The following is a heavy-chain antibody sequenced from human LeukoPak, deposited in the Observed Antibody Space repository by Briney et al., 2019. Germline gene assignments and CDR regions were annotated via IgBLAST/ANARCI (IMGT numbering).Heavy chain of an antibody. CDR3: AKNKYYYDSSGYWSDY. D-gene: IGHD3-22*01. CDR2: ISGGGGST. J-gene: IGHJ4*02. Sequence: GGSLRLSCAASGFTFSSYAMSWVRQAPGKGLEWVSAISGGGGSTYYADSVKGRFTISRDNSKNTLYLQMNSLRAEDTAVYYCAKNKYYYDSSGYWSDYWGQGTLVTVSS. V-gene: IGHV3-23*01. CDR1: GFTFSSYA.